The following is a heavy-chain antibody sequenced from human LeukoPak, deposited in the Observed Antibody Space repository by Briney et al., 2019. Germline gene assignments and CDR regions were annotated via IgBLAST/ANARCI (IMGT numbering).Heavy chain of an antibody. CDR2: IKQDGSET. CDR3: ARQRGSGCLDY. D-gene: IGHD6-19*01. J-gene: IGHJ4*02. CDR1: XFTLSNYW. V-gene: IGHV3-7*01. Sequence: GGSLRLSXAXXXFTLSNYWMSWVRRAPGRGVEWVANIKQDGSETYYVDSVKGRFTISRDNAKNSLSLQMNSLRAEDTAVYCCARQRGSGCLDYWGQGTLVTVSS.